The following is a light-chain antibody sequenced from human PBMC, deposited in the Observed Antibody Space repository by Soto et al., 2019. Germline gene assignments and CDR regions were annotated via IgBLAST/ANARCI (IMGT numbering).Light chain of an antibody. CDR1: QSVSSY. CDR2: DAS. Sequence: EIVLTQSPGTLSLSPGERATLSCRASQSVSSYLAWYQQKPGQAPRLLIYDASNRATGIPARFSGSGSGTDFTLTISSLEPEDFAVYYRQQRSNLWTFGQGTKVDNK. CDR3: QQRSNLWT. V-gene: IGKV3-11*01. J-gene: IGKJ1*01.